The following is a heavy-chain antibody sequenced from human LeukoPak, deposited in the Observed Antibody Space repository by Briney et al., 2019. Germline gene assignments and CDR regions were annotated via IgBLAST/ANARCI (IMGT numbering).Heavy chain of an antibody. J-gene: IGHJ6*03. V-gene: IGHV3-23*01. CDR2: ITGGGSDT. CDR3: AKDVGSTYYYYMDV. CDR1: GFPFNIYA. Sequence: PGGSLRLSCAASGFPFNIYAMSWVRQAPGKGLEWVAGITGGGSDTYYADSVKGRFTISRDNSKNTLYLQINSLRAEDTAVYYCAKDVGSTYYYYMDVWGKGTTVTVSS. D-gene: IGHD2-2*01.